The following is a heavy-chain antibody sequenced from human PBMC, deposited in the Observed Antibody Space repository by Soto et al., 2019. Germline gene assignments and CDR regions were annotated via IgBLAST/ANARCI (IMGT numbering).Heavy chain of an antibody. J-gene: IGHJ4*02. CDR1: GFTFSSYG. Sequence: PGGSLRLSCAASGFTFSSYGMHWVRQAPGKGLEWVAVIWYDGSNTYYADSVKGRFTISRDNSKNTLYLQMNSLRAEDTAVYYCAGPAYYDSSALDYWGQGTLVTVSS. D-gene: IGHD3-22*01. V-gene: IGHV3-33*01. CDR3: AGPAYYDSSALDY. CDR2: IWYDGSNT.